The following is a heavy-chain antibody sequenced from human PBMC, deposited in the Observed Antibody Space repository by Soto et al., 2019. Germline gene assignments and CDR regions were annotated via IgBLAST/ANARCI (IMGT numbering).Heavy chain of an antibody. Sequence: ASVKVSCKASGGTFSSYAISWVRQAPGQGLEWMGGIIPIFGTANYAQKLQGRVTITADESTSTAYMELSSLRSEDKAVYYCVRERNRVVRGVIGYYGMDVWGQGTTVTVSS. J-gene: IGHJ6*02. CDR3: VRERNRVVRGVIGYYGMDV. CDR2: IIPIFGTA. D-gene: IGHD3-10*01. CDR1: GGTFSSYA. V-gene: IGHV1-69*13.